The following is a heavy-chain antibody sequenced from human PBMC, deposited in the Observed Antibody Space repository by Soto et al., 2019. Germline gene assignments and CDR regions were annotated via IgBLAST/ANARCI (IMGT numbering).Heavy chain of an antibody. Sequence: QVQLVQSGAEVKKPGSSVKVSCKASGGTFSSYAISWVRQAPGHRLAWIGGLIPIFGAANYAQKFQCRVTLTADESTSTPYMELSSLRSEDTAVYYCASGVRIAVVIYYYYGMDVWGQGTTVTVS. J-gene: IGHJ6*02. CDR1: GGTFSSYA. D-gene: IGHD6-19*01. V-gene: IGHV1-69*01. CDR3: ASGVRIAVVIYYYYGMDV. CDR2: LIPIFGAA.